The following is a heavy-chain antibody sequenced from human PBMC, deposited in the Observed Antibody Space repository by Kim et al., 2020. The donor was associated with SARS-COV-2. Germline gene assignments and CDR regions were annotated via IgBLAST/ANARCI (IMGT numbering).Heavy chain of an antibody. CDR3: ARDRVIRGAYCGGDCYSGWYFDL. Sequence: GGSLRLSCAASGFTFSSYEMNWVRQAPGKGLEWVSYISSSGSTIYYADSVKGRFTISRDNAKNSLYLQMNSLRAEDTAVYYCARDRVIRGAYCGGDCYSGWYFDLWGRGTLVTVSS. V-gene: IGHV3-48*03. CDR2: ISSSGSTI. J-gene: IGHJ2*01. D-gene: IGHD2-21*02. CDR1: GFTFSSYE.